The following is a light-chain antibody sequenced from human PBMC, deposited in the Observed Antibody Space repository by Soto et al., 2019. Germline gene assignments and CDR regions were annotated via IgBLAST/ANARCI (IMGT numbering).Light chain of an antibody. J-gene: IGLJ3*02. V-gene: IGLV1-44*01. CDR2: SNN. CDR1: SSNIGSKT. Sequence: QSVLTQPPSASGTPGQRVTISCSGNSSNIGSKTVNWYQQLPGTAPKLLIYSNNQRPSGVPDRFSGSKSGTSASLAISGLQSEDEADYHCAAWDDSLNGPVFGGGTKLTVL. CDR3: AAWDDSLNGPV.